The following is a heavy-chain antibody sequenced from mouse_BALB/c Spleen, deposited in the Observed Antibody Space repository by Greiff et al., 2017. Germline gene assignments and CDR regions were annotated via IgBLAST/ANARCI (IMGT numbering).Heavy chain of an antibody. Sequence: QVQLKQSGAELARPGASVKLSCKASGYTFTSYWMQWVKQRPGQGLEWIGAIYPGDGDTRYTQKFKGKATLTADKSSSTAYMQLSSLASEDSAVYYCARGDSSGYVDAMDYWGQGTSVTVSS. J-gene: IGHJ4*01. CDR3: ARGDSSGYVDAMDY. CDR1: GYTFTSYW. CDR2: IYPGDGDT. V-gene: IGHV1-87*01. D-gene: IGHD3-2*01.